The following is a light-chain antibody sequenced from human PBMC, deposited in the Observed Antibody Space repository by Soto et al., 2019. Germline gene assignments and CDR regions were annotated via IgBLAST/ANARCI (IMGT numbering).Light chain of an antibody. Sequence: DIQMTQSPSTLSASEGDRVTITCRASQTINSWLAWYQQKPGRAPKLLIYRASKLQSGVPSRFSGSGSGTEFTLSISSLQPDDFATYYCQQYHTSSVTFGQGTKVEI. CDR1: QTINSW. J-gene: IGKJ1*01. CDR2: RAS. V-gene: IGKV1-5*03. CDR3: QQYHTSSVT.